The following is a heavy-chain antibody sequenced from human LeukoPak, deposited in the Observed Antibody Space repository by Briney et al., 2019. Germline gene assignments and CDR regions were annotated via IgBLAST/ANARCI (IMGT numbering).Heavy chain of an antibody. CDR2: ISWNSGSI. CDR1: GFTFDNYA. D-gene: IGHD3-10*01. CDR3: AKDFNYYGSGSYFYGMDV. V-gene: IGHV3-9*01. Sequence: PGGSLRLSCAASGFTFDNYAMHWVRQAPGKGLEWVSGISWNSGSIGYADSVKGRFTISRDNAKNSLYLQMNSLRAEDTAMYYCAKDFNYYGSGSYFYGMDVWGQGTTVTVSS. J-gene: IGHJ6*02.